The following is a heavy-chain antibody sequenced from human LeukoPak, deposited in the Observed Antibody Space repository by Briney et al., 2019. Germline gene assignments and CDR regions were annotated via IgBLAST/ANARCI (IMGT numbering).Heavy chain of an antibody. CDR1: GGSISSYY. CDR3: ARDLMVRGVMDRHNWFDP. J-gene: IGHJ5*02. V-gene: IGHV4-4*07. Sequence: SETLSLTCTVSGGSISSYYWSWIRQPAGKGLEWIRRIYTSGSTNYNPSLKSRVTMSVDTSKNQFSLKLSSVTAADTAVYYCARDLMVRGVMDRHNWFDPWGQGTLVTVSS. D-gene: IGHD3-10*01. CDR2: IYTSGST.